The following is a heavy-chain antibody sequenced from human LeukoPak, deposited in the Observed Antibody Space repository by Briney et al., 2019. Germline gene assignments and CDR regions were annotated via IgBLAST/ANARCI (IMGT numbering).Heavy chain of an antibody. D-gene: IGHD5-12*01. Sequence: GGSLRLSCAVSRFTFNIAWMSWVRQAPGKGLEWVGRIKSKTDGGTTDYAAPVKGRFTIPRDDSKNMLSLQMSSLKTEDTAVYYCTTVGYSDYVADNWGQGTLVTVSS. V-gene: IGHV3-15*01. CDR1: RFTFNIAW. J-gene: IGHJ4*02. CDR2: IKSKTDGGTT. CDR3: TTVGYSDYVADN.